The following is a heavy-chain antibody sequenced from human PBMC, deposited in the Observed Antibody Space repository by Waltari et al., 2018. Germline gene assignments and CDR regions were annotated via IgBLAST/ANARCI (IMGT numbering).Heavy chain of an antibody. CDR3: ARGWAWFGDPLLDY. V-gene: IGHV4-34*01. CDR2: INHSGST. CDR1: GGSFSGYY. J-gene: IGHJ4*02. Sequence: QVQLQQWGAGLLKPSETLSLTCAVYGGSFSGYYWSWIRPPPGKGLEWIGEINHSGSTNYNPSLKSRVTISVDTSKNQFSLKLSSVTAADTAVYYCARGWAWFGDPLLDYWGQGTLVTVSS. D-gene: IGHD3-10*01.